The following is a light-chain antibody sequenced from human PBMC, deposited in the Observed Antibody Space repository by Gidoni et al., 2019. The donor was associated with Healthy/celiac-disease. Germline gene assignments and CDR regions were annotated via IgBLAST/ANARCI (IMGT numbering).Light chain of an antibody. CDR1: QGISSY. CDR3: QQLNSYPL. J-gene: IGKJ4*01. CDR2: AAS. Sequence: DIQLTQSPSFLSASVGDRVTITRRASQGISSYLPWYQQKPGKAPKLLIYAASTLQSGVSSRFSGSGSGTEFTLTISSLQPEDFATYYCQQLNSYPLFGGGTKVEIK. V-gene: IGKV1-9*01.